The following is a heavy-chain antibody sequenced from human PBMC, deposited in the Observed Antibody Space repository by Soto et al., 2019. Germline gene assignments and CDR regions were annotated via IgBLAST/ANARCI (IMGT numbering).Heavy chain of an antibody. J-gene: IGHJ4*02. CDR1: GGSVGGGSYY. V-gene: IGHV4-61*01. CDR2: IYYSGST. Sequence: PSETLSLTCTVSGGSVGGGSYYWSWIRQPPGKGLEWIGYIYYSGSTNYNPSLKSRVTISVDTSKNQFSLKLSSVTAADTAVYYCARATYYYDSSGYYLMFFNYWGQGTLVTVSS. D-gene: IGHD3-22*01. CDR3: ARATYYYDSSGYYLMFFNY.